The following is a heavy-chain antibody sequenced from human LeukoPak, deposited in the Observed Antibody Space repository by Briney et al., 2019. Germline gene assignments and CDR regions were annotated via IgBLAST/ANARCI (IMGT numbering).Heavy chain of an antibody. D-gene: IGHD3-22*01. CDR2: IYYSGST. V-gene: IGHV4-61*01. CDR1: GGSVSSGTYY. Sequence: SETLSLTCTVSGGSVSSGTYYWNWIRQPPGKGLEWIGYIYYSGSTNYNPSLKSRATIPIDGSKNQFSLKLGYVTAADTAVYYCARDEDNSGRYYYYMDVWGKGTTVTVSS. CDR3: ARDEDNSGRYYYYMDV. J-gene: IGHJ6*03.